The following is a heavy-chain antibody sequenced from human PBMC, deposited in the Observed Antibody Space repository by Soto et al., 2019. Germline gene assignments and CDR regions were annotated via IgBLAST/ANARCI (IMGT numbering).Heavy chain of an antibody. Sequence: SVNGSCNASGYTFTNNLFSWVRQAPGQGLEWMGWIGGYKENTNYAQKLQGRVTLTTDTSTSTAYMELRRLRSEYTAVYNCAPRTRDTGMSSGYWGKGSLGSVSS. V-gene: IGHV1-18*01. CDR1: GYTFTNNL. CDR3: APRTRDTGMSSGY. CDR2: IGGYKENT. J-gene: IGHJ4*02. D-gene: IGHD5-18*01.